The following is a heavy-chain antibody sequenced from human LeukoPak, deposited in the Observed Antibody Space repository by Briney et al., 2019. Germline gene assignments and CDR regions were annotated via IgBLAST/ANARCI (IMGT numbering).Heavy chain of an antibody. D-gene: IGHD2-15*01. CDR3: ARDLGYCNDGSCYVGYFDY. CDR1: GFTFSSYS. Sequence: GGSLRLSCAASGFTFSSYSMNWVRQAPGKGLEWVSSISSSGSYINYADSVKGRFTFSRDNSKNTLYLQMNSLRVEDTAVYYCARDLGYCNDGSCYVGYFDYWGQGTLVTVSS. CDR2: ISSSGSYI. J-gene: IGHJ4*02. V-gene: IGHV3-21*01.